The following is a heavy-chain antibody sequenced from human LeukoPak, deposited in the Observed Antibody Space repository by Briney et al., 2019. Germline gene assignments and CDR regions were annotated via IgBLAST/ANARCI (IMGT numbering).Heavy chain of an antibody. CDR3: HGGNYYYDSSEPRHDAFDI. V-gene: IGHV3-30-3*01. D-gene: IGHD3-22*01. Sequence: GRSLRLSCAASGFTFSSYAMHWVRQAPGKGLEWVAVISYDGSNKYYADSVKGRFTVSRDNSKNTLYLQMNSLRAEDTAVYYCHGGNYYYDSSEPRHDAFDIWGQGTMVTVSS. J-gene: IGHJ3*02. CDR2: ISYDGSNK. CDR1: GFTFSSYA.